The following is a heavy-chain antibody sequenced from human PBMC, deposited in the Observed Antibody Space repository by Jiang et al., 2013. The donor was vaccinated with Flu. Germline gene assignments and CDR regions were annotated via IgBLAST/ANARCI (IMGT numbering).Heavy chain of an antibody. V-gene: IGHV3-30-3*01. Sequence: VQLVESGGGVVQPGRSLRLSCAASGFTFSRYDMHWVRQAPGKGLQWVAVISSDGSNKYFADSVKGRFTISRDNPWETLDLEMNYLRVEDTAVYYCARAEQWLGHYYYG. CDR1: GFTFSRYD. D-gene: IGHD6-19*01. J-gene: IGHJ6*01. CDR2: ISSDGSNK. CDR3: ARAEQWLGHYYYG.